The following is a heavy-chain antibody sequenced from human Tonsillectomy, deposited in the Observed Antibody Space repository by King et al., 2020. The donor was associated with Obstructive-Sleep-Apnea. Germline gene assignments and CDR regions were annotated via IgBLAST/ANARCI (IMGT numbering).Heavy chain of an antibody. CDR1: GFIFNSYW. CDR2: IKQEGSET. J-gene: IGHJ6*02. CDR3: AKCNSRSCYYYGMDV. Sequence: VQLVESGGGLVQPGGSLRLSCAASGFIFNSYWMSWVRQAPGKGLEWVANIKQEGSETYYVDFVRGRFTISRDNAKSSLYLQMNSLRAEDTAVDYCAKCNSRSCYYYGMDVWGQGTTVSVSS. D-gene: IGHD2/OR15-2a*01. V-gene: IGHV3-7*01.